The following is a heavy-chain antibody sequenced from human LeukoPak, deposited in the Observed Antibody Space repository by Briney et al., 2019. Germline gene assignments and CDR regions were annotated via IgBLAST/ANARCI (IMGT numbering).Heavy chain of an antibody. D-gene: IGHD4-17*01. CDR3: ARGGGADYGDYGGWGYYYYGMDV. CDR2: IYYSGST. Sequence: SETLSLTCTVSGGSISSYYWSWIRQPPGKGLEWIGYIYYSGSTNYNPSLKSRVTISVDTSKNQFSLKLSSVTAADTAVYYCARGGGADYGDYGGWGYYYYGMDVWGQGTTVTVSS. V-gene: IGHV4-59*01. CDR1: GGSISSYY. J-gene: IGHJ6*02.